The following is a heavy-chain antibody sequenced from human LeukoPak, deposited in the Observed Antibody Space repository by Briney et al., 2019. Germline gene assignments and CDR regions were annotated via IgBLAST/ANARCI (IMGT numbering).Heavy chain of an antibody. D-gene: IGHD2-2*01. Sequence: GASVKVSCKASGYTFTGYYMHWVRQAPGQGLEWMGWINPNSGGTNYAQKFQGRVTMTRDTSISTAYMELSRLRSDDTAVYYCARGCLEYQLLNDYWGQGTLVTVSS. CDR2: INPNSGGT. J-gene: IGHJ4*02. CDR1: GYTFTGYY. V-gene: IGHV1-2*02. CDR3: ARGCLEYQLLNDY.